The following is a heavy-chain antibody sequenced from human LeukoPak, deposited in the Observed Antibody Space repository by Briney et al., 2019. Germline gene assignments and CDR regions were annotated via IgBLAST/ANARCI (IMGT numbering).Heavy chain of an antibody. J-gene: IGHJ5*02. CDR2: ISAYNGNT. CDR3: AREQCSSTSCCYWFDP. V-gene: IGHV1-18*01. D-gene: IGHD2-2*01. Sequence: GASVKVSCKASGYTFTSYGISWVRQAPGQGLEWMGWISAYNGNTNYAQKLQGRVTMTTDTSTSTAYMELRSLRSDDTAVYYCAREQCSSTSCCYWFDPWGQGTLVTVSS. CDR1: GYTFTSYG.